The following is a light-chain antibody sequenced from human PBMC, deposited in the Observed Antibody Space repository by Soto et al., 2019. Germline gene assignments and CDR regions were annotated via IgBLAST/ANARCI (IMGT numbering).Light chain of an antibody. CDR3: NSYTTSNTVV. CDR2: EVI. V-gene: IGLV2-14*03. J-gene: IGLJ1*01. Sequence: QSALTQPPASSGSPGRAITVSCSGTSSDIGAHNFVSWYQQHPGNAPKLIIYEVINRPSGVSDRFSGSKYGNTASLTISGLQSEDEADYYCNSYTTSNTVVFGSGTKVTV. CDR1: SSDIGAHNF.